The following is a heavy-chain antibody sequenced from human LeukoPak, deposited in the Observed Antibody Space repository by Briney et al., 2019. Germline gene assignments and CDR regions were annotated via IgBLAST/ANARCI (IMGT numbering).Heavy chain of an antibody. J-gene: IGHJ5*02. Sequence: GASVKVSCKASGYTFTSYGISWVRQAPGQGLEWMGWISAYNGNTKYAQKLQSRVTMTTDTSTSTAYMELRSLRSDDTAVYYCARELPPLGYCSSTSCYGRFDPWGQGTLVTVSS. CDR1: GYTFTSYG. CDR2: ISAYNGNT. V-gene: IGHV1-18*01. D-gene: IGHD2-2*01. CDR3: ARELPPLGYCSSTSCYGRFDP.